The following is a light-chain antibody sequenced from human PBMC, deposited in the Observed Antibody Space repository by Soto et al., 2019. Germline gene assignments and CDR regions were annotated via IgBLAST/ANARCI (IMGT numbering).Light chain of an antibody. V-gene: IGKV3-11*01. Sequence: EIVLTQSPDTLSLSPRERATLSCRASHNVGNFLAWYQQKPGQAPRLLIYDVSNRAIGIPPRFSGSGSGTDFTLTVSSLEPEDFAVYYCQQRFNWPRTFGQGTKVEMK. CDR1: HNVGNF. CDR2: DVS. CDR3: QQRFNWPRT. J-gene: IGKJ1*01.